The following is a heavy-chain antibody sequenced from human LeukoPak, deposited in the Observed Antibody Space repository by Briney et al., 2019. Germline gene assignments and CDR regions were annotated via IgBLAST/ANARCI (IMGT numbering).Heavy chain of an antibody. CDR2: IYTSGST. CDR3: ARDRANSSS. D-gene: IGHD6-13*01. Sequence: SQTLSLTCTVSGGSISSGSYYWSWIRQPAGKGLEWIGRIYTSGSTNYNPSLKSRVTISVDTSKNQFSLKLSSVTAADTAVYYCARDRANSSSWGQGTLVTVSS. J-gene: IGHJ4*02. CDR1: GGSISSGSYY. V-gene: IGHV4-61*02.